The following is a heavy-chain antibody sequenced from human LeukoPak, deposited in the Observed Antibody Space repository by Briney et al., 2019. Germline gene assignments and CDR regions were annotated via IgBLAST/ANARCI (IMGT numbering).Heavy chain of an antibody. D-gene: IGHD3-22*01. CDR1: GYTFTGYY. J-gene: IGHJ4*02. CDR3: ARAGYYYDSSGYSFY. CDR2: INPNSGGT. Sequence: APVKVSCKASGYTFTGYYMHWVRQAPGQGLEWMGWINPNSGGTNYAQKFQGRVTMTRDTSISTAYMELSSLRSDDTAVYYCARAGYYYDSSGYSFYWGQGTLVTVSS. V-gene: IGHV1-2*02.